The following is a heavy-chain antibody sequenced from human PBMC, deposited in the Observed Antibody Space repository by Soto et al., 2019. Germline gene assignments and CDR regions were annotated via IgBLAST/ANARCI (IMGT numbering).Heavy chain of an antibody. CDR3: ARLRVAATWN. J-gene: IGHJ4*02. CDR1: GGSISSSSYY. CDR2: IYYSGST. D-gene: IGHD3-3*01. Sequence: QLQLQESGPGLVKPSETLSLTCTVSGGSISSSSYYWGWIRQPPGKGLEWIGSIYYSGSTYYNPSLKSRVTISVDTSKNQSTLKLSSVTAADTAGYYCARLRVAATWNWGQGTLVTVSS. V-gene: IGHV4-39*01.